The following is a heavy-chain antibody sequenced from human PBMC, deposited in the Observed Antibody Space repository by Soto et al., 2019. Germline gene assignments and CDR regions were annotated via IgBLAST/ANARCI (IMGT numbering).Heavy chain of an antibody. CDR2: IWYDGSNK. D-gene: IGHD6-19*01. CDR1: GFTFSSYG. Sequence: QVQLVESGGGVVQPGRSLRLSCAASGFTFSSYGMHWVRQAPGKGLEWVAVIWYDGSNKYYADSVKGRFTISRDNSMNTLYLQMNSLRAEDTAVYYCARDGAVAGNYYYYGMDVWGQGTTVTVSS. J-gene: IGHJ6*02. CDR3: ARDGAVAGNYYYYGMDV. V-gene: IGHV3-33*01.